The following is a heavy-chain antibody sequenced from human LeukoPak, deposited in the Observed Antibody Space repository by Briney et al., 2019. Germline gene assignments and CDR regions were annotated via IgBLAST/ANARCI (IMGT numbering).Heavy chain of an antibody. J-gene: IGHJ5*02. Sequence: PSETLSLTCTVSGGSVSSSSYYWGWIRQPPGKGLEWIGSIYYSGTTYYNPSLKSRVTISVDTSKNQFSLKLSFVTAADTAVYYCARADTYYYESSAYRQDNWFDPWGQGTLVTVSS. D-gene: IGHD3-22*01. V-gene: IGHV4-39*07. CDR3: ARADTYYYESSAYRQDNWFDP. CDR1: GGSVSSSSYY. CDR2: IYYSGTT.